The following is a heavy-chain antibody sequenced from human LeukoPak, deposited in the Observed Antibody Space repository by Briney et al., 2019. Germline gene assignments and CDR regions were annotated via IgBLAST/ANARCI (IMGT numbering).Heavy chain of an antibody. V-gene: IGHV1-8*03. CDR1: GYTFTSYD. CDR2: MNPNSGNT. Sequence: ASVKVSCKASGYTFTSYDINWVRQATGQGLEWMGWMNPNSGNTGYAQKFQGRVTITRNTSISTAYMELSSLRSEDMAVYYCARISGSLNDAFDIWGQGTMVTVSS. J-gene: IGHJ3*02. CDR3: ARISGSLNDAFDI. D-gene: IGHD1-26*01.